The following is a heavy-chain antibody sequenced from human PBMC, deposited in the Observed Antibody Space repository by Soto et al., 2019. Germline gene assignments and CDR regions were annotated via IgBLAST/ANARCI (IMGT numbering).Heavy chain of an antibody. D-gene: IGHD3-10*01. CDR1: GYRFTNYW. CDR2: IYPGDSDT. V-gene: IGHV5-51*01. J-gene: IGHJ6*02. Sequence: GESLKISCKGSGYRFTNYWIGWVRQMPGKGLEWMGIIYPGDSDTRYSPSFQGQVTISADKSISTAYLQWSSLKASDTAMYYCARAMVRGKNYYGMDVWGQGTTVTASS. CDR3: ARAMVRGKNYYGMDV.